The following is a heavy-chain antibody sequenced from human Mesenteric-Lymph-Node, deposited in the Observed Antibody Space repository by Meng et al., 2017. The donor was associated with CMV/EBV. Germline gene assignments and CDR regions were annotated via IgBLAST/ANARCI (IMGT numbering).Heavy chain of an antibody. J-gene: IGHJ4*02. CDR3: AKNRDYRGPDY. CDR1: GFTVSSHY. CDR2: IYSGGST. Sequence: GGSLRLSCAASGFTVSSHYMSWVRQAPGKGLEWVSVIYSGGSTYYADSVKGRFTISRDNSKNTLYLQMNSLRAEDTAVYYCAKNRDYRGPDYWGQGTLVTVSS. V-gene: IGHV3-53*01. D-gene: IGHD4-11*01.